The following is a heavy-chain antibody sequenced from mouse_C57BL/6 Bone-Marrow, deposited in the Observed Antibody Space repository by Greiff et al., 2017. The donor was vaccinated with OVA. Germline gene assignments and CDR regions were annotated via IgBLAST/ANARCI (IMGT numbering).Heavy chain of an antibody. CDR2: IYPGDGDT. J-gene: IGHJ2*01. Sequence: VQLQQSGPELVKPGASVKISCKASGYAFSSSWMNWVKQRPGKGLEWIGRIYPGDGDTNYNGKFKGKATLTADKSSSTAYMQLSSLTSEDSAVYFCGRWDYYGSSFHYWGQGTTLTVSS. CDR1: GYAFSSSW. CDR3: GRWDYYGSSFHY. V-gene: IGHV1-82*01. D-gene: IGHD1-1*01.